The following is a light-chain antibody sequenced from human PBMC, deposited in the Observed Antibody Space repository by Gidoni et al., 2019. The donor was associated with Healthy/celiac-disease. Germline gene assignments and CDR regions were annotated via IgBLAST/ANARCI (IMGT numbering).Light chain of an antibody. CDR2: GAS. CDR3: QQYGSSPNT. CDR1: QSVSSSY. J-gene: IGKJ2*01. Sequence: IVLTPSPGTLSLSPGERATLSRRASQSVSSSYLAWSQQKPGQAPRLLIYGASSRATGIPDRFSGSGSGTDFTLTISRLEPEDFAVYYCQQYGSSPNTFGQXTKLEIK. V-gene: IGKV3-20*01.